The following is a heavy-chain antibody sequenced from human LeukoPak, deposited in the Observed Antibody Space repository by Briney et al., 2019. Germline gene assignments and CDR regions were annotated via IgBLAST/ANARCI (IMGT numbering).Heavy chain of an antibody. CDR1: GFTFSGSA. Sequence: GGSLKLSCAASGFTFSGSAMHWVRQASGXGXEWVGRIRSKVNSYATAYAASVKGGFTISRDDSKNTAYLQMNSLKTEDTAVYYCILSRDGYNFDYWGQGTLVTVSS. D-gene: IGHD5-24*01. CDR3: ILSRDGYNFDY. CDR2: IRSKVNSYAT. V-gene: IGHV3-73*01. J-gene: IGHJ4*02.